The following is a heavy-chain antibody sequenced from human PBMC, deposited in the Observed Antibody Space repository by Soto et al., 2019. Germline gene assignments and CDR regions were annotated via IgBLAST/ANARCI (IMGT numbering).Heavy chain of an antibody. J-gene: IGHJ6*02. D-gene: IGHD6-13*01. CDR3: AKDITAAGPSFYYGMDV. V-gene: IGHV3-9*01. Sequence: CLSLSCAASGFTFDDYAMHWVRQAPGKGLEWVSGISWNSGSIGYADSVKGRFTISRDNAKNSLYLQMNSLRAEDTALYYCAKDITAAGPSFYYGMDVWGQGTTVTVYS. CDR2: ISWNSGSI. CDR1: GFTFDDYA.